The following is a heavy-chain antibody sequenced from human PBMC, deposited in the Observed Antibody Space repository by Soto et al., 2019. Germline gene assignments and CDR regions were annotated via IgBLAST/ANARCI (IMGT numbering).Heavy chain of an antibody. J-gene: IGHJ6*02. D-gene: IGHD5-18*01. V-gene: IGHV5-51*01. CDR1: GYSFTSYW. CDR2: IYPGDSDT. Sequence: PGESLKISCKGSGYSFTSYWIGWVRQMPGKGLEWMGIIYPGDSDTRYSPSFQGQVTISADTSISTAYLQWSSLKASDTAMYYCARHWSAGYSYYYYGMDDWGQGTTVTV. CDR3: ARHWSAGYSYYYYGMDD.